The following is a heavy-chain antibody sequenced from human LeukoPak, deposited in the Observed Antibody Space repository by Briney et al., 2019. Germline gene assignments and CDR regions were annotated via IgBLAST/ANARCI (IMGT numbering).Heavy chain of an antibody. J-gene: IGHJ4*02. CDR2: ISAYNGNT. CDR3: AREGSDTAMAPYFDY. V-gene: IGHV1-18*04. CDR1: GYTFTSYG. Sequence: GASVKVSCKASGYTFTSYGISWVRQAPGQGLEWMGWISAYNGNTNYAQKLQGRVTMTTDTSTSTAYMELRSLRSDDTAVYYCAREGSDTAMAPYFDYWGQGTLVTVSS. D-gene: IGHD5-18*01.